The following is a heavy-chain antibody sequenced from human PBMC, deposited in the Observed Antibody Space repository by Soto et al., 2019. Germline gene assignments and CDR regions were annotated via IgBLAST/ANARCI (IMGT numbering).Heavy chain of an antibody. V-gene: IGHV3-30*18. CDR1: GFTFSSYG. CDR3: AKEKGDFIAAVYFDY. CDR2: ISYDGSNK. J-gene: IGHJ4*02. Sequence: QVQLVESGGGVVQPGRSLRLSCAASGFTFSSYGMHWVRQAPGKGLEWVAVISYDGSNKYYADSVKGRFTISRDNSKNTLYLQMNSLRAEDTAVYYCAKEKGDFIAAVYFDYWGQGTLVTASS. D-gene: IGHD6-13*01.